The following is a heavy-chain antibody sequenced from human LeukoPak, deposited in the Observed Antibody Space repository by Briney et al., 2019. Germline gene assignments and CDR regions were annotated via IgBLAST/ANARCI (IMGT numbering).Heavy chain of an antibody. CDR3: TKGSSSGTYYDFGY. Sequence: HPGGSLRLSCAASGFTFSNYAMSWVRQAPGKGLEWVSTISGSGGATYYADSVQGRFTVSRDNSKNTLYLQMNSLKAEDTAIYYCTKGSSSGTYYDFGYWGQGTMVTVSS. CDR2: ISGSGGAT. D-gene: IGHD1-26*01. CDR1: GFTFSNYA. J-gene: IGHJ4*02. V-gene: IGHV3-23*01.